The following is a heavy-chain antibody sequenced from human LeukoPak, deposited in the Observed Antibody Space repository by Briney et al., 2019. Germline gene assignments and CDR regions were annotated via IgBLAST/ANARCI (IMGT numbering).Heavy chain of an antibody. CDR2: ISGSGGTT. D-gene: IGHD2-2*01. V-gene: IGHV3-23*01. Sequence: PGGSLRLSCAASGFTFSSDAMSWVREAPGKGLEWVSAISGSGGTTYYADSVKGRFTISRDNSKNTLYLQMNSLRPDDTAVYYCARGCHRCDIVVAPDAGVGDPWGQGTLVTFSS. J-gene: IGHJ5*02. CDR1: GFTFSSDA. CDR3: ARGCHRCDIVVAPDAGVGDP.